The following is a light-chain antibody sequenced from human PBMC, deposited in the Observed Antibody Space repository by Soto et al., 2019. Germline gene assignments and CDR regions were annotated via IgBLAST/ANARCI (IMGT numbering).Light chain of an antibody. V-gene: IGKV1-5*03. CDR1: QSISNL. J-gene: IGKJ1*01. CDR2: KAS. CDR3: QQYNGT. Sequence: DIQMTQSPSTLSGSVGDRVTITCRASQSISNLLACYQQKPGKAPNLLIYKASSLESGVPSRFSGSGSGTEFTLTISSLQPDDFATYYCQQYNGTFGQGTKVDIK.